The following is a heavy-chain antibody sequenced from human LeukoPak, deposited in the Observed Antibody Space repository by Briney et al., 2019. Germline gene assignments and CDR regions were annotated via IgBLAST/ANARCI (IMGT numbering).Heavy chain of an antibody. D-gene: IGHD3-9*01. CDR3: AKGDSYYDLLTCFDF. CDR1: GFTFSSYA. V-gene: IGHV3-23*01. CDR2: FSGSGPST. Sequence: GGSLSLSCAASGFTFSSYAMSWVRQSPGKGLEWVSTFSGSGPSTYYADSVKGRFTISRDNSKNTLYLQMNSLRAEDTAVYFCAKGDSYYDLLTCFDFWGQGTLVTVSS. J-gene: IGHJ4*02.